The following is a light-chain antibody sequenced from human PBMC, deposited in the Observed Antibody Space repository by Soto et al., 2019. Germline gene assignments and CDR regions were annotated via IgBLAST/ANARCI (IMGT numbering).Light chain of an antibody. CDR1: ASVSSSY. V-gene: IGKV3-20*01. Sequence: EIVLTQSPGTLSLSPGESATLSCGASASVSSSYLAWYQQKPGQAPRLLIYGATTRLRGVPDRFSGSGSATDFTLTISRLEPEDFAVYYCQQYGSSPFTFGPGTKVD. J-gene: IGKJ3*01. CDR2: GAT. CDR3: QQYGSSPFT.